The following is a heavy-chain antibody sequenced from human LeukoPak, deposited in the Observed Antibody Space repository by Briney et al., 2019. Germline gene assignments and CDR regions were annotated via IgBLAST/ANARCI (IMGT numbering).Heavy chain of an antibody. D-gene: IGHD4-23*01. CDR2: ISSDGSNK. CDR3: AKDGDYVGDYGMDV. J-gene: IGHJ6*02. V-gene: IGHV3-30*18. CDR1: GFTLNSYR. Sequence: GRYLRPSRPASGFTLNSYRMEWDPPAPGEGVGWVAVISSDGSNKFYADSVRGRFTISRDKSKMKLYLQTNRLRAEDTAVNWGAKDGDYVGDYGMDVWGQGTTVTVSS.